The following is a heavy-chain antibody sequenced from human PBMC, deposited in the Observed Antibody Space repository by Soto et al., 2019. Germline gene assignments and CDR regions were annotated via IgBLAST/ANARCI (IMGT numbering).Heavy chain of an antibody. Sequence: SETLSLTCTVSGGSITSYYWSWIRQPPGKGLEWIGYIYYSGSTNYNPSLKSRVTISVDTSKNQFSLKLSSVTAADTAVYYCARLEIEVGAPYYFDYWGQGTLVTVSS. CDR1: GGSITSYY. CDR2: IYYSGST. J-gene: IGHJ4*02. D-gene: IGHD1-26*01. CDR3: ARLEIEVGAPYYFDY. V-gene: IGHV4-59*01.